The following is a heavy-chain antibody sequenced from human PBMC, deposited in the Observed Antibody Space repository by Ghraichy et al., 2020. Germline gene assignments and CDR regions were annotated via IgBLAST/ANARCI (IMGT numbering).Heavy chain of an antibody. D-gene: IGHD4-23*01. CDR2: IWYDGSNK. V-gene: IGHV3-33*01. CDR3: ARAVLYGGKPFYGMDV. Sequence: GESLNISCAASGFTFSSYGMHWVRQAPGKGLEWVAVIWYDGSNKYYADSVKGRFTISRDNSKNTLYLQMNSLRAEDTAVYYCARAVLYGGKPFYGMDVWGQGTTVTVSS. J-gene: IGHJ6*02. CDR1: GFTFSSYG.